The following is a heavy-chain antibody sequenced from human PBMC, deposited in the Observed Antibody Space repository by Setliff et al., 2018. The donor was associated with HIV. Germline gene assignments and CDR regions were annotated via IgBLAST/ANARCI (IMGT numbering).Heavy chain of an antibody. CDR1: GFTFSSYA. V-gene: IGHV3-23*01. CDR3: AAVPWGHSSLIIDH. D-gene: IGHD3-16*01. Sequence: GGSLRLSCAASGFTFSSYAMTWVRQAPGKGLEWVSSITGSGDSTYYANSVKGRFTISRDNAKNSVYLQMHSLRVEDTAVYYCAAVPWGHSSLIIDHWGQGTPVTVSS. J-gene: IGHJ4*02. CDR2: ITGSGDST.